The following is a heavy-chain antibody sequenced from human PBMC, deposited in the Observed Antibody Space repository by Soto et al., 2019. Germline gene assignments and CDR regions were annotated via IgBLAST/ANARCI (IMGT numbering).Heavy chain of an antibody. D-gene: IGHD6-13*01. V-gene: IGHV3-33*01. CDR3: AGTQYSSSWYSGPNWFDP. CDR1: GFTFSSYG. Sequence: GGSLRLSCAASGFTFSSYGMHWVRQAPGKGLEWVAVIWYDGSNKYYADSVKGRFTISRDNSKNTLYLQMNSLRAEDTAVYYCAGTQYSSSWYSGPNWFDPWGQGTLVTVS. CDR2: IWYDGSNK. J-gene: IGHJ5*02.